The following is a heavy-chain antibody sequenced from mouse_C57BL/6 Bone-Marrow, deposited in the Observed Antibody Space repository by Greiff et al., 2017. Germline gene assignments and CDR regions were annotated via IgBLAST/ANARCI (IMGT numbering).Heavy chain of an antibody. Sequence: QVQLQQPGAELVMPGASVKLSCKASGYTFTSYWMHWVKQRPGQGLEWIGEIDPYDSYTNYNQKFKGKSTLTVDKSSSTAYMQLSSLTSEDSAVYYCAREIYYDYDGPYWYFDVWGTGTTVTVSS. CDR1: GYTFTSYW. CDR2: IDPYDSYT. CDR3: AREIYYDYDGPYWYFDV. D-gene: IGHD2-4*01. V-gene: IGHV1-69*01. J-gene: IGHJ1*03.